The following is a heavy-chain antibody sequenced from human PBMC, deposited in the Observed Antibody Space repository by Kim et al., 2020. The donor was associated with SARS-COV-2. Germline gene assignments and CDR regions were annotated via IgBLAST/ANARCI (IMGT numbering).Heavy chain of an antibody. Sequence: ADSVKDRFTISRDNAKNSLYLQMNSLRAEDTAVYYCARGLGVVAASGSGYWGQGTLVTVSS. J-gene: IGHJ4*02. D-gene: IGHD2-15*01. CDR3: ARGLGVVAASGSGY. V-gene: IGHV3-21*01.